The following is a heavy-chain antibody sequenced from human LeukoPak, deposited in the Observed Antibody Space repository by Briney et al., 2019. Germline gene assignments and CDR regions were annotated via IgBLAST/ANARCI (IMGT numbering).Heavy chain of an antibody. Sequence: GGSLRLSCAASGFTFRNYGMHWVRQAPGKGLEWVALIYYDGSNNYYADSVKGRFTISRDNSKNTVYLQMNSLRVEDTAVYYCAKDPVAARPQGEVMDVWGKGTTVTVSS. J-gene: IGHJ6*03. CDR1: GFTFRNYG. D-gene: IGHD6-6*01. V-gene: IGHV3-33*06. CDR2: IYYDGSNN. CDR3: AKDPVAARPQGEVMDV.